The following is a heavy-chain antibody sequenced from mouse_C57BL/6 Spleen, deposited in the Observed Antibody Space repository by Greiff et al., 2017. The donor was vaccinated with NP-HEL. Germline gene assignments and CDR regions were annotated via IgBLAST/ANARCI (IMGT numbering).Heavy chain of an antibody. Sequence: EVQVVESGGGLVQPGGSLKLSCAASGFTFSDYYMYWVRQTPEKRLEWVAYISNGGGSTYYPDTVKGRFTISRDNAKNTLYLQMSRLKAEDTAMYYCARGGTVVASWYFDVWGTGTTVTVSS. CDR1: GFTFSDYY. V-gene: IGHV5-12*01. J-gene: IGHJ1*03. CDR2: ISNGGGST. CDR3: ARGGTVVASWYFDV. D-gene: IGHD1-1*01.